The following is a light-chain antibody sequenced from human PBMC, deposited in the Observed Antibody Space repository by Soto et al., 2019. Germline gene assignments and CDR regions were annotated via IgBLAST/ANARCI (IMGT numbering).Light chain of an antibody. Sequence: QSVLTQPASVSGSPGQSSTISCTGTSSDVGDYNYVSWYQQHPGKAPKVMIYDVSNRPSGVSNRFSGSKSGNTASLTISGLQAEDEADYYCSSYTRSSTLVFGPGTKVTVL. V-gene: IGLV2-14*01. CDR2: DVS. CDR3: SSYTRSSTLV. J-gene: IGLJ1*01. CDR1: SSDVGDYNY.